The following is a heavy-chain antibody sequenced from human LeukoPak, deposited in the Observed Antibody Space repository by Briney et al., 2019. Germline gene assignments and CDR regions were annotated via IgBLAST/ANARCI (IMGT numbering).Heavy chain of an antibody. CDR3: AREPGCTSPNCRLDDAFDI. J-gene: IGHJ3*02. V-gene: IGHV3-48*03. Sequence: GGSLRPSCAASEFTFSSYEMNWVRQAPGKGLQWISYISSGGSTIYYADSVKGRFTISRDNAKNSLYLQMNSLRAEDTAVYFCAREPGCTSPNCRLDDAFDIWGQGTMVTVSS. CDR2: ISSGGSTI. D-gene: IGHD2-8*01. CDR1: EFTFSSYE.